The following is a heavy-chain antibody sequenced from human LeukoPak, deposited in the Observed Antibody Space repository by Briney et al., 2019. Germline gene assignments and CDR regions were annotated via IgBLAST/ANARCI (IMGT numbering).Heavy chain of an antibody. Sequence: PGGSLRLSCVASGFTFSNYAMSWVRQAPGKGLEWVSTISGSGGSTYYADSVKGRFTISRDNSKNTLYLQMSSLRAEDTAVYYCAKDRYSYGYRMADYWGQGTLVTVSS. V-gene: IGHV3-23*01. CDR3: AKDRYSYGYRMADY. J-gene: IGHJ4*02. CDR2: ISGSGGST. CDR1: GFTFSNYA. D-gene: IGHD5-18*01.